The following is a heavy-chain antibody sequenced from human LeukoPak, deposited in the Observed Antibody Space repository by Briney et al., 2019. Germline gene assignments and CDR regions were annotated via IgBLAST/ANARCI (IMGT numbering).Heavy chain of an antibody. CDR3: AKDPNPFYDFWSGYK. Sequence: GGSLRLSCAASGFTVSSNYMSWVRQAPGKGLEWVSVIYSGGSTYYADSVKGRFTISRDNSKNTLYLQMNSLRGEDTAVYYCAKDPNPFYDFWSGYKWGQGTLVTVSS. CDR2: IYSGGST. J-gene: IGHJ4*02. CDR1: GFTVSSNY. V-gene: IGHV3-53*01. D-gene: IGHD3-3*01.